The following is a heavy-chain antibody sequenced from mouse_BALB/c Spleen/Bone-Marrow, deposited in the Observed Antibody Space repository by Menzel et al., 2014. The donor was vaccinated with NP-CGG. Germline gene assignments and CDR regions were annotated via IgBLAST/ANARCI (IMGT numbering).Heavy chain of an antibody. V-gene: IGHV1S41*01. D-gene: IGHD2-14*01. CDR2: IAPGSGST. J-gene: IGHJ2*01. CDR1: GYTFTSYW. CDR3: AYYRYDVNY. Sequence: DLVKPGASVKLSCKASGYTFTSYWINWIKQRPGQGLEWIGRIAPGSGSTYYNEMFKGKATLTVDTSSSTAYILLSSLSSEDSAVYFCAYYRYDVNYWGQGTTLTFSS.